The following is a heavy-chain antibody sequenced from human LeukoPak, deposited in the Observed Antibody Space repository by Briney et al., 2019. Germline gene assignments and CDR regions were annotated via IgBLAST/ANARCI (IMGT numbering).Heavy chain of an antibody. CDR1: GFSFGSYW. J-gene: IGHJ4*02. Sequence: PGGSLRLSCAASGFSFGSYWMSWVRQAPGKGLEWVANIKQEGSEKFYVDSVKGRFTISRDNAKNSLYLQMNSLRAEDTAIYYCARDGGWSLDYWGQGTLVTVSS. CDR3: ARDGGWSLDY. D-gene: IGHD6-19*01. V-gene: IGHV3-7*01. CDR2: IKQEGSEK.